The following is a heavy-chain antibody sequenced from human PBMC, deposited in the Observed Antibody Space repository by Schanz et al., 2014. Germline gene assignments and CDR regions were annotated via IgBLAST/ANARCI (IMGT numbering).Heavy chain of an antibody. J-gene: IGHJ4*02. V-gene: IGHV1-8*01. Sequence: QVQLVQSGAEVKKPGASVKVSCKASGYTFTSYDINWVRQATGQGLEWMGWMNSKTGNTGYAQRFQGRVTKTRNTAITTAYLEVSSLRSGDTAVYYYTKGHTFARWGQGTLVTVSS. CDR2: MNSKTGNT. CDR1: GYTFTSYD. D-gene: IGHD3-10*01. CDR3: TKGHTFAR.